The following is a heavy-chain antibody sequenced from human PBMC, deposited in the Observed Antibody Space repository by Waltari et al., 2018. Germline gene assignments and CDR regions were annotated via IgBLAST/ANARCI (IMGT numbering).Heavy chain of an antibody. D-gene: IGHD2-8*02. V-gene: IGHV4-34*02. Sequence: QVQLQQWGAGQLQPSETLSLTCAVFGGSSSVYYWAWLRQHTGKGLEWIGEINHNGNRNYNPSLRSRVTMLIDTSRSQFSLKVNSVTAADTAVYYCVRLEDCSGPGGNCYSGDSFALDVWGQGTTVTVSS. J-gene: IGHJ6*02. CDR3: VRLEDCSGPGGNCYSGDSFALDV. CDR1: GGSSSVYY. CDR2: INHNGNR.